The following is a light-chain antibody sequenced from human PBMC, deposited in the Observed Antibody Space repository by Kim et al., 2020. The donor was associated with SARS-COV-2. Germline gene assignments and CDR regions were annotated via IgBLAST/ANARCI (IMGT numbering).Light chain of an antibody. J-gene: IGLJ3*02. CDR3: QAWDSSTVV. CDR1: KLGDKN. V-gene: IGLV3-1*01. CDR2: QNN. Sequence: YELTQPPSVSVSPGQTASITCSGDKLGDKNAFWYQQKPDQSPVLVIYQNNKRPSGIPERFSGSNSGNTATLTISGTQAMEEADYYCQAWDSSTVVFGGGTQLTVL.